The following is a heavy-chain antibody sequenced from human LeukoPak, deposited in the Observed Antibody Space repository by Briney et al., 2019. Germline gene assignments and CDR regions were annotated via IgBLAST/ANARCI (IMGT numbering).Heavy chain of an antibody. D-gene: IGHD3-10*01. Sequence: SETLSLTCTVSGGSISSSSYYWGWIRQPPGKGLEWIGSTYYSGSTYYNPSLKSRVTISVDTSKNQFSLKLSSVTAADTAVYYCARDRGSGSYYNLFDYWGQGTLVTVSS. J-gene: IGHJ4*02. CDR1: GGSISSSSYY. CDR2: TYYSGST. V-gene: IGHV4-39*07. CDR3: ARDRGSGSYYNLFDY.